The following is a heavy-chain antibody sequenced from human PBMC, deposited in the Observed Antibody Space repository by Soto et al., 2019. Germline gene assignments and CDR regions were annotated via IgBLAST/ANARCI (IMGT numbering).Heavy chain of an antibody. CDR2: IYRSGST. CDR1: GASLTSGSYY. V-gene: IGHV4-61*01. J-gene: IGHJ5*01. Sequence: QVQLQESGPELVRPSETLSLTCTVSGASLTSGSYYWSWVRQPPGKGLEWIAYIYRSGSTNYKPSLKSRATISVDTSKNQFSLGLTAVTPADTAMYYCARWKYSYADLPGDWFDSWGQGTLVTVSS. D-gene: IGHD3-16*01. CDR3: ARWKYSYADLPGDWFDS.